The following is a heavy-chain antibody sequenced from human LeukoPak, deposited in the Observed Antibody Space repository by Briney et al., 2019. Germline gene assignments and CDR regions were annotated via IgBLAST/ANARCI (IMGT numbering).Heavy chain of an antibody. Sequence: SETLSLTCTVSGGSISNYYWSWVRQPPGKGLEWIGYIYYSGSTNYNPSLKSRVIISVDTSKNQFSLKLSSVTAADTAVYYCARVRSSTFYWFDPWGQGTLVTVSS. CDR1: GGSISNYY. V-gene: IGHV4-59*01. CDR2: IYYSGST. CDR3: ARVRSSTFYWFDP. J-gene: IGHJ5*02. D-gene: IGHD2-2*01.